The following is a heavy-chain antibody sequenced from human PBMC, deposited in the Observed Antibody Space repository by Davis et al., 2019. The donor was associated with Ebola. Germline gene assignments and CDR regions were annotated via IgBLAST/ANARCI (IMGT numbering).Heavy chain of an antibody. J-gene: IGHJ4*02. CDR1: GYSFSSYW. Sequence: GESLKISCKGSGYSFSSYWIAWVRQMPGKGLEWLGIIYPSDSDTRYNPSFRGQVTISVDKSIDTAYLQWSSLKASDSGMYFCARVRNKQLVGSDYWGQGTLVTVSS. CDR2: IYPSDSDT. V-gene: IGHV5-51*01. D-gene: IGHD6-6*01. CDR3: ARVRNKQLVGSDY.